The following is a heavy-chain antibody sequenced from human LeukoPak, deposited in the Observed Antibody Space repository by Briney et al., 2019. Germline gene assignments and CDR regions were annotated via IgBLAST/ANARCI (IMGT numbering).Heavy chain of an antibody. J-gene: IGHJ4*02. Sequence: NASETLSLTCTVSGGSISSSSYYWGWIRQPPGKGLEWIGSIYYSGSTYYNPSLKSRVTISVDTSKNQFSLKLSSVTAADTAVYYCARHSRPWLGFDYWGQGTLVTVSS. CDR2: IYYSGST. CDR3: ARHSRPWLGFDY. D-gene: IGHD6-19*01. CDR1: GGSISSSSYY. V-gene: IGHV4-39*01.